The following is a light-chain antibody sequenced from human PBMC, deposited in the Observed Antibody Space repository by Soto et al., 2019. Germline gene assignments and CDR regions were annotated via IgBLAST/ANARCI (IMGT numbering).Light chain of an antibody. J-gene: IGKJ3*01. Sequence: IQLTQSPSSLSASVGDRVSITCRASQDIKTYLSWYQQKQGKAPKLLISVTFTLQSGVPSRFNGSGSGTDFTLTISRLQPEDVATYDCQHLNNYPPFTFGPRTKVDVE. V-gene: IGKV1-9*01. CDR2: VTF. CDR1: QDIKTY. CDR3: QHLNNYPPFT.